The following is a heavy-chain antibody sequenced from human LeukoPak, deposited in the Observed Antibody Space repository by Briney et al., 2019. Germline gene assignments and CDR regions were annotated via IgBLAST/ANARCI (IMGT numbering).Heavy chain of an antibody. CDR3: AKEGSYYYGSGRSPFRDYYYYMDV. J-gene: IGHJ6*03. Sequence: PGGSLRLSCAASGFTFSSYEMNWVRQAPGKGLEWVSYISSSGNTIYHADSVKGRFTISRDNSKNTLYLQMNSLRAEDTAVYYCAKEGSYYYGSGRSPFRDYYYYMDVWGKGTTVTISS. D-gene: IGHD3-10*01. CDR1: GFTFSSYE. CDR2: ISSSGNTI. V-gene: IGHV3-48*03.